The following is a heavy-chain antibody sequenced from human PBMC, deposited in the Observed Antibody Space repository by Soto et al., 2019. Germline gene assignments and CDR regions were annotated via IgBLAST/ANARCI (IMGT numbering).Heavy chain of an antibody. Sequence: TGAVSGYSISSGYYWGWIRQPPGKGLEWIGSIYHSGSTYYNPSLKSRVTISVDTSKNQFSLKLSSVTAADTAVYYCARDLTLGTAMAGRWFDPWGQGTLVTVSS. CDR2: IYHSGST. V-gene: IGHV4-38-2*02. J-gene: IGHJ5*02. CDR1: GYSISSGYY. CDR3: ARDLTLGTAMAGRWFDP. D-gene: IGHD5-18*01.